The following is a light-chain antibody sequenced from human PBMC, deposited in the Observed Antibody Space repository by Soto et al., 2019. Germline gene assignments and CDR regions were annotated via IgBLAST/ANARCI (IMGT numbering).Light chain of an antibody. V-gene: IGKV3-20*01. CDR2: GAS. Sequence: EIVLTQSPGTLSLSPGERATLSCRASQSVSSSWLAWYQQKPGQAPRLLIYGASNRATGIPGRFSGSGSGTDFTRTISRLEPEDFAVYYCLQYGTSPNTFGQGTKLQIK. CDR3: LQYGTSPNT. CDR1: QSVSSSW. J-gene: IGKJ2*01.